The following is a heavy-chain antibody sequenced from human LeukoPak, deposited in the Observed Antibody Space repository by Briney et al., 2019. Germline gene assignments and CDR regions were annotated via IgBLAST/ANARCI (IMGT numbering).Heavy chain of an antibody. J-gene: IGHJ4*02. Sequence: GGSLRLSCAASGFNVSSKYMSWVRQAPGKGLEWVSYISGSGSTIYYADSVKGRFTISRDNAKNSLSLQMNSLRAEDTAVYYCAREVSAGWVDCWGQGTLVTVSS. CDR2: ISGSGSTI. CDR3: AREVSAGWVDC. V-gene: IGHV3-48*03. D-gene: IGHD6-19*01. CDR1: GFNVSSKY.